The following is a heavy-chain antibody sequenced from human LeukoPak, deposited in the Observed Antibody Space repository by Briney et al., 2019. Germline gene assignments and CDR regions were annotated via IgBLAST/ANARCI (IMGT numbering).Heavy chain of an antibody. CDR1: GYTFSSYW. Sequence: VASVKVSCKASGYTFSSYWMHWVRQAPGKGLVWVSRINTDGSSTSYADSVKGRFTISRDNSKNTLYLQMNSLRAEDTAVYYCAREPRDYGDYGPRDWGQGTLVTVSS. CDR3: AREPRDYGDYGPRD. CDR2: INTDGSST. J-gene: IGHJ4*02. V-gene: IGHV3-74*01. D-gene: IGHD4-17*01.